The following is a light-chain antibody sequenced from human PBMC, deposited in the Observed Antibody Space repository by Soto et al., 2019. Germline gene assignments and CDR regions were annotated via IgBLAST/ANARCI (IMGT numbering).Light chain of an antibody. CDR1: QSISSW. Sequence: DIQMTQSPSTRSASVGDGVTITCRASQSISSWLAWYQQKPGKAPKLLIYKASSLDSGVPPRFSGSGSGTEFTLTISSLQPDDFAIYYCQQYNSLRTFGQGTKVEIK. V-gene: IGKV1-5*03. CDR3: QQYNSLRT. CDR2: KAS. J-gene: IGKJ1*01.